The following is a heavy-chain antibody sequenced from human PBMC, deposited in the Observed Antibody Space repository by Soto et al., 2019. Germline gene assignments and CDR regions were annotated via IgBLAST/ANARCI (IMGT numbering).Heavy chain of an antibody. CDR2: IYYSWTT. Sequence: SETLSRTCIVSAGSINSDDHYWTWIRHPPGKGLEWIGSIYYSWTTNYNPSLKSRITVSIDTSKNQFSLNLTSVTAAHTALYYCARHRRGGYWFAPWGQETPVTASS. J-gene: IGHJ5*02. V-gene: IGHV4-30-4*01. CDR1: AGSINSDDHY. CDR3: ARHRRGGYWFAP.